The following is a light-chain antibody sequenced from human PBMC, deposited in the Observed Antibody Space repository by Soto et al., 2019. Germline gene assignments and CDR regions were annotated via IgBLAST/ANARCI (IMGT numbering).Light chain of an antibody. CDR2: SDN. Sequence: QSVLTQPPSASGTPGQRVTIFCSGSSSNIGTNTVIWYQQLPGAAPKLLIYSDNQRPSGVPDRFSGSKSGTSASLAISGLQSEDEDDYYCAAWDVSLVVFGGGTKVTVL. CDR3: AAWDVSLVV. V-gene: IGLV1-44*01. J-gene: IGLJ2*01. CDR1: SSNIGTNT.